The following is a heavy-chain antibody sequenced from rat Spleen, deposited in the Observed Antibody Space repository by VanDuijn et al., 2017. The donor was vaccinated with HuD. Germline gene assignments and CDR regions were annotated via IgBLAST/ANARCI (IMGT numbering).Heavy chain of an antibody. J-gene: IGHJ1*01. V-gene: IGHV5-29*01. Sequence: EVQLVESDGGLVQPGGSLKLSCAASGFIFSDFYMTWVRQAPTKGLEWVATISYDGSTTYYRDPVKGRFTISRDDAKSTLSLQMDSLRSEDTATYYCATSPYYWYFDFWGPGTMVTVSS. CDR2: ISYDGSTT. CDR3: ATSPYYWYFDF. CDR1: GFIFSDFY. D-gene: IGHD1-12*01.